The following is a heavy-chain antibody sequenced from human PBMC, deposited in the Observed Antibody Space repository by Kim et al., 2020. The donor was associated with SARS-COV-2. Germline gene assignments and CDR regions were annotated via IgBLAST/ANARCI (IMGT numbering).Heavy chain of an antibody. CDR1: GYTFTSYG. CDR3: ARAWSSSWYGWYPPRA. J-gene: IGHJ5*02. D-gene: IGHD6-13*01. Sequence: ASVKVSCKASGYTFTSYGISWVRQAPGQGLEWMGWISAYNGNTNYAQKLQGRVTMTTDTSTSTAYMELRSLRSDDTAVYYCARAWSSSWYGWYPPRAWGQGTLVTVSS. CDR2: ISAYNGNT. V-gene: IGHV1-18*04.